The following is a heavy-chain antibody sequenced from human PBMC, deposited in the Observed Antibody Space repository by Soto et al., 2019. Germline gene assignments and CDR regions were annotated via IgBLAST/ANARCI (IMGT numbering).Heavy chain of an antibody. CDR1: GFTVSSNY. D-gene: IGHD3-10*01. J-gene: IGHJ4*02. CDR3: ARDISGAYDY. CDR2: LYSGGST. V-gene: IGHV3-53*04. Sequence: EVQLVESGGGLVQPGGSLRLSCAASGFTVSSNYMSWVRQAPGKGLEWVSVLYSGGSTYYADSVKGRFTISGHNSKNTLYLQMNSLRAEDTAVYYCARDISGAYDYCGQGTLVTVSS.